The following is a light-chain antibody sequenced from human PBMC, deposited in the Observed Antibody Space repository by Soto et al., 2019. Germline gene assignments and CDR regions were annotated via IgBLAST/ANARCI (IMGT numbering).Light chain of an antibody. Sequence: EIGMTQSPATLSVSPGESATLSCRASQSISSDLAWYQQKPGPPPRLLIYGASTRATGVPARFTGSRSGSDFTLTISGLQAEDFAVYYCQQGHNWPLTFGHGTRLQI. CDR3: QQGHNWPLT. J-gene: IGKJ2*01. CDR1: QSISSD. CDR2: GAS. V-gene: IGKV3-15*01.